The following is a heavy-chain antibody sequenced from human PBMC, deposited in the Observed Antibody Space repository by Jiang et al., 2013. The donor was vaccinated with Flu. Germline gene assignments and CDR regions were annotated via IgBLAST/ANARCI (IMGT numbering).Heavy chain of an antibody. D-gene: IGHD3-22*01. CDR2: ISGSGVST. CDR3: AKDQPPSDYSYPIDH. J-gene: IGHJ4*02. V-gene: IGHV3-23*01. Sequence: FSSYAMSWVRQAPGRGLEWVSAISGSGVSTYYADSVKGRFTISRDNSKNTLYLQMRSLRAEDTATYYCAKDQPPSDYSYPIDHWGQGTLVTVSS. CDR1: FSSYA.